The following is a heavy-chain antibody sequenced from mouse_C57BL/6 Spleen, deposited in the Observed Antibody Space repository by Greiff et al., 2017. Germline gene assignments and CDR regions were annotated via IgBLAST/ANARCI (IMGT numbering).Heavy chain of an antibody. D-gene: IGHD3-3*01. Sequence: QVQLQPPGAELVKPGASVQLSCKASGYTFTSYWMHWVKQRPGRGLEWIGRIDPYSGGTKYNEKFKSKATLTVDKPSSTAYMQLSSLTSEDSAVYYCAKGDVWYFDYWGQGTTLTVSS. CDR1: GYTFTSYW. J-gene: IGHJ2*01. V-gene: IGHV1-72*01. CDR2: IDPYSGGT. CDR3: AKGDVWYFDY.